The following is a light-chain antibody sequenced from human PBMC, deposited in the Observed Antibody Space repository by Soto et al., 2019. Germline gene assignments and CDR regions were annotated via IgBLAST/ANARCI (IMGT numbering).Light chain of an antibody. CDR2: LGS. J-gene: IGKJ5*01. V-gene: IGKV2-28*01. Sequence: DIVMTQSPLSLPVTPGEPASISCRSSQSLHHSNGHYYLDWYLQKPGQSPQLLIYLGSNRASGVPDRFSGSGSGTDFTLKISRVEAEDVGVYYCMQALQTPITFGQGTRLEIK. CDR1: QSLHHSNGHYY. CDR3: MQALQTPIT.